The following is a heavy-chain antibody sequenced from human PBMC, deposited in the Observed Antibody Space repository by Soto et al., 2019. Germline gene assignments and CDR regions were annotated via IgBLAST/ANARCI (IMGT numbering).Heavy chain of an antibody. D-gene: IGHD3-10*01. Sequence: PAETLSLTCTVSGGSISSGDYYWSWIRQPPGKGLEWIGYIYYSGSTYYNPSLKSRVTISVDTSKNQLSLKLSSVTAADTAVYYCARVATMVRGVNFFHYWGQGTLVTVSX. J-gene: IGHJ4*02. CDR3: ARVATMVRGVNFFHY. CDR1: GGSISSGDYY. V-gene: IGHV4-30-4*01. CDR2: IYYSGST.